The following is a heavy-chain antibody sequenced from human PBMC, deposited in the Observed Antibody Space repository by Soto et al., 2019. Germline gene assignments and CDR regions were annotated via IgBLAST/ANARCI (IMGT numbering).Heavy chain of an antibody. Sequence: GGTLRLSCAASGFTFSSYSMNWVRQAPGKGLEWVSYISSSSSTIYYADSVKGRFTISRDNAKNSLYLQMNSLRDEDTAVYYCARDNCSSTSCYMRGELGMDVWGQGPTVTVSS. J-gene: IGHJ6*02. CDR2: ISSSSSTI. CDR3: ARDNCSSTSCYMRGELGMDV. V-gene: IGHV3-48*02. D-gene: IGHD2-2*02. CDR1: GFTFSSYS.